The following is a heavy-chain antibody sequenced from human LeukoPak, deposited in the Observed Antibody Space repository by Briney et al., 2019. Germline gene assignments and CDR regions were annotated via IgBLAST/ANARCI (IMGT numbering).Heavy chain of an antibody. Sequence: PSQTLSLTCTVSGGSISSGNYYWSWIRQPAGKGLEWIGRIYSSGSTNYNPSFKSRVTISVDTSKNQFSLKLSSVTAADTAVYYCARAGAWKMAFDYWGQGTLVTVSS. D-gene: IGHD1-1*01. CDR2: IYSSGST. CDR1: GGSISSGNYY. CDR3: ARAGAWKMAFDY. V-gene: IGHV4-61*02. J-gene: IGHJ4*02.